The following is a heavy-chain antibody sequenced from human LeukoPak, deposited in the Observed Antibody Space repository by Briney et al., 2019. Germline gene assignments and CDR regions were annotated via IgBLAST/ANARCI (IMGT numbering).Heavy chain of an antibody. Sequence: GSLRLSCAASGFTFSSYAMSWVRQAPGKGLEWVSAISGSGSSTYYADSVKGRFTISRDNSKNTLYLQMNSLRAEDTAVYYCAKAVAARPHYYYGMDVWGQGTTVTVSS. J-gene: IGHJ6*02. CDR1: GFTFSSYA. CDR2: ISGSGSST. V-gene: IGHV3-23*01. CDR3: AKAVAARPHYYYGMDV. D-gene: IGHD6-6*01.